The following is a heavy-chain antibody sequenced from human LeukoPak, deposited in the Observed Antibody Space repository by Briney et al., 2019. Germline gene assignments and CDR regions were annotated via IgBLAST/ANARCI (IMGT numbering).Heavy chain of an antibody. CDR1: GFTVSSNY. CDR2: IYSGGNT. D-gene: IGHD6-19*01. CDR3: AKCSSGWYLVDY. Sequence: GGSLRLSCAASGFTVSSNYMSWFRQAPWKGLQWLSVIYSGGNTYYADSVKGRFTISRDNSKNTLYLQMNSLRAEDAAVYYCAKCSSGWYLVDYWGQGTLVTVSS. J-gene: IGHJ4*02. V-gene: IGHV3-53*01.